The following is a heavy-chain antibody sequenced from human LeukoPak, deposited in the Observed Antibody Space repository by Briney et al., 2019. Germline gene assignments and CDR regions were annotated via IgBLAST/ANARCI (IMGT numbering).Heavy chain of an antibody. D-gene: IGHD7-27*01. Sequence: ASVRVSCKASGYTFIVYYMHWVRQAPGQGLEWMGWINPNSGGTNYAQKFPGRVTMTRDTSITTAYMELSRLRSDDTAVYYCARDVTGDQSWFFDLWGRGTLVTVSS. CDR1: GYTFIVYY. V-gene: IGHV1-2*02. J-gene: IGHJ2*01. CDR3: ARDVTGDQSWFFDL. CDR2: INPNSGGT.